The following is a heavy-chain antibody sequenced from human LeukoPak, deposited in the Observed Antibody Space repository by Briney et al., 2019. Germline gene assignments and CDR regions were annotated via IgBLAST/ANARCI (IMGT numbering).Heavy chain of an antibody. J-gene: IGHJ6*02. V-gene: IGHV3-66*01. Sequence: HPGGSLRLSCAASGLTGGSNFMTWVRQAPGKGLEWVSAIYSGGSTFYAASVRGRFNISRDNSKKTMFLQMSSLRVEDAAVYYCASSGTASRGAMDVWGQGTTVTVSS. D-gene: IGHD1-1*01. CDR1: GLTGGSNF. CDR2: IYSGGST. CDR3: ASSGTASRGAMDV.